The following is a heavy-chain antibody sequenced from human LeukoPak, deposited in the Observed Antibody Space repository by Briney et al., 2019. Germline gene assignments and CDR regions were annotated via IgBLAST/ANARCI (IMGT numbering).Heavy chain of an antibody. D-gene: IGHD5-18*01. CDR2: IYYSGST. J-gene: IGHJ4*02. Sequence: SETLSLTCTVSGGSISSYYWSWIRQPPGKGLEWIGSIYYSGSTYYNPSLKSRVTISVDTSKNQFSLKLSSVTAADTAVYYCARPSLSGYGNQFDYWGQGTLVTVSS. CDR3: ARPSLSGYGNQFDY. V-gene: IGHV4-39*01. CDR1: GGSISSYY.